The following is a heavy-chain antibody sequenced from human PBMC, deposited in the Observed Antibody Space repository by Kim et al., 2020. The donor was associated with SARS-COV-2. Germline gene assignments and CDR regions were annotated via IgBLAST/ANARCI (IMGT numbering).Heavy chain of an antibody. Sequence: SETLSLTCAVYGGSFSGYYWSWIRQPPGKGLEWIGEINHSGSTNYNPSLKSRVTISVDTSKNQFSLKLSSVTAADTAVYYCARGPAAAGTTHFDYWGQGT. CDR3: ARGPAAAGTTHFDY. J-gene: IGHJ4*02. V-gene: IGHV4-34*01. CDR2: INHSGST. D-gene: IGHD6-13*01. CDR1: GGSFSGYY.